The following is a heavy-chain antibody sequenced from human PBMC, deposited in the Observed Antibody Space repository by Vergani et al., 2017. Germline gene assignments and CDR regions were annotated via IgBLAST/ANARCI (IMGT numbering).Heavy chain of an antibody. CDR1: GATFRSNT. CDR3: ARDPTIFGVVIIPRYYMDV. CDR2: IIPVLGKT. V-gene: IGHV1-69*08. D-gene: IGHD3-3*01. J-gene: IGHJ6*03. Sequence: QVQLVQSGAEVKKPGSSVKVSCKASGATFRSNTISWVRQVPGQGLEWMGRIIPVLGKTKYAQDFQGRLTITADTSTSTAYMELTSLRSQDTAVYYCARDPTIFGVVIIPRYYMDVWGKGTTVTVSS.